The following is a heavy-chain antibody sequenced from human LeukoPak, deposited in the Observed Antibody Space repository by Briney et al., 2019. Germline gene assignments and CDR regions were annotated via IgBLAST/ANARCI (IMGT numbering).Heavy chain of an antibody. D-gene: IGHD5-24*01. Sequence: PSETLSLTCTVSGGSISSSSYYWGWIRQPPGKGLEWIGSIYYSGSTYYNPSLKSRVTISVDTSKNQFSLKLSSVTAADTAVYYCARTHGYNQVDAFDIWGQGTMVTVSS. J-gene: IGHJ3*02. CDR3: ARTHGYNQVDAFDI. V-gene: IGHV4-39*01. CDR1: GGSISSSSYY. CDR2: IYYSGST.